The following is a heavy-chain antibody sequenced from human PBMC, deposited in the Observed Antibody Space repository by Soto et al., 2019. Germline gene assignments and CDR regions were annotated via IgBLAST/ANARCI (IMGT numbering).Heavy chain of an antibody. J-gene: IGHJ6*02. CDR1: GFTFSSYG. CDR3: AKDWPDGYYYYGMDV. V-gene: IGHV3-30*18. Sequence: GGSLRLSCAASGFTFSSYGMHWVRQAPGKGLEWVAVISYDGSNKYYADSVKGRFTISRDNSKNTLYLQMNSLRAEDTAVYYCAKDWPDGYYYYGMDVWGQGTTVTVSS. CDR2: ISYDGSNK.